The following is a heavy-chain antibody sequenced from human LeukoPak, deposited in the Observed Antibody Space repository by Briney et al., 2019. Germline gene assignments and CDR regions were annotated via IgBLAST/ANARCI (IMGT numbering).Heavy chain of an antibody. CDR2: ISGSGGST. CDR3: AKSPPTYYYGSGSYGFDY. V-gene: IGHV3-23*01. D-gene: IGHD3-10*01. Sequence: GGSLRLSCAASGFTFSSYAMSWVRQAPGKGLEWVSAISGSGGSTYYADSVKGRFTISRDNSKNTLYPQMNSLRAEDTAVYYCAKSPPTYYYGSGSYGFDYWGQGTLVTVSS. CDR1: GFTFSSYA. J-gene: IGHJ4*02.